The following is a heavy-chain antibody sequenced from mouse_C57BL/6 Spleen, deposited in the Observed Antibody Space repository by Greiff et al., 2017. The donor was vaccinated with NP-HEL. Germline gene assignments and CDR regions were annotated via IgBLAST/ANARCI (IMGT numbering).Heavy chain of an antibody. CDR3: ARWGPYYLYY. CDR1: GYAFSSSW. V-gene: IGHV1-82*01. Sequence: VQLQQSGPELVKPGASVKISCKASGYAFSSSWMNWVKQRPGKGLEWIGRIYPGDGDTNYNGKFKGKATLTADKYSSTTDMQLRILTSEDSSVYFCARWGPYYLYYWGQGTTLTVSS. J-gene: IGHJ2*01. CDR2: IYPGDGDT.